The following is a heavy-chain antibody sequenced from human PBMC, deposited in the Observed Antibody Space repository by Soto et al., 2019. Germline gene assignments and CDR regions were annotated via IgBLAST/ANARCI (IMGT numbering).Heavy chain of an antibody. CDR2: ISAYNGNT. Sequence: ASVKVSCKSSGYTFTSYGISWVRQAPGQGLEWMGWISAYNGNTNYAQKLQGRVTMTTDTSTSTAYMELRSLRSDDTAVYYCARHLKGYSYGTSSASGIWGQGTMVTVSS. J-gene: IGHJ3*02. V-gene: IGHV1-18*01. CDR1: GYTFTSYG. D-gene: IGHD5-18*01. CDR3: ARHLKGYSYGTSSASGI.